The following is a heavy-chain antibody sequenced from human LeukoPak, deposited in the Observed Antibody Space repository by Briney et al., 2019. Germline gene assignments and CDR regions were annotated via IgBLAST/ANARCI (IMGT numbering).Heavy chain of an antibody. Sequence: GGSLRLSCAASGFTFSSYGMHWVRQAPGKGLVWVSRINTDGSSTSYADSVKGRFTISRDNAKNSLYLQMNSLRAEDTAVYYCARSTEGSSWFPEPCDYWGQGTLVTVSS. CDR1: GFTFSSYG. J-gene: IGHJ4*02. CDR3: ARSTEGSSWFPEPCDY. CDR2: INTDGSST. V-gene: IGHV3-74*01. D-gene: IGHD6-13*01.